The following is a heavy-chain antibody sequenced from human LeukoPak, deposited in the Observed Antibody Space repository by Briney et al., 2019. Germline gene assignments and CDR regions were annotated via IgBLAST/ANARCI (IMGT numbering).Heavy chain of an antibody. CDR1: GGSISDYY. Sequence: PSETLSLTCTVSGGSISDYYWTWIRQSPGTGLEWIGYMDYSGSTAYNPSLKSRVTISIDTSKKQFSLELSSVTAADTAIYFCARGSYYGMDVWGQGTTVTVSS. J-gene: IGHJ6*02. CDR2: MDYSGST. CDR3: ARGSYYGMDV. V-gene: IGHV4-59*08.